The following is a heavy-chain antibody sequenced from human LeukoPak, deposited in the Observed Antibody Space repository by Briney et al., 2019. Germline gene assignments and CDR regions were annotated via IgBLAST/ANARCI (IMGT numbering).Heavy chain of an antibody. V-gene: IGHV6-1*01. D-gene: IGHD6-13*01. Sequence: SQTLSLTCAISGDSVSSNSAAWNWIRQSPSRGLERLGRTYYRSKWYTDYAVSVKSRITINPDTPKNQFSLQLNSVTPEDTAVYYCARGGSGWSVSLFDPRGQGTLVTVSS. CDR2: TYYRSKWYT. CDR1: GDSVSSNSAA. J-gene: IGHJ5*02. CDR3: ARGGSGWSVSLFDP.